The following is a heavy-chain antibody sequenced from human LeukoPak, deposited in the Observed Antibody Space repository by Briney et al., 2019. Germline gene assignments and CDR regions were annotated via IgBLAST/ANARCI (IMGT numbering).Heavy chain of an antibody. V-gene: IGHV3-30*01. J-gene: IGHJ4*02. CDR1: GFTFSNYA. Sequence: PGRSLRLSCVASGFTFSNYAMHWVRQAPGKGLEWVALISYGGGEKYYADSVKGRFTISRDDSKKTVYLQMDSLRVEDTAVYFCARDEGTDLDYWGRGTLVTVSS. CDR2: ISYGGGEK. CDR3: ARDEGTDLDY.